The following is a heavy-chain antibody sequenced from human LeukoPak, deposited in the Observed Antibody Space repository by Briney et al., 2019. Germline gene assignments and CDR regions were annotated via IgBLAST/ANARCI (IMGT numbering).Heavy chain of an antibody. CDR1: GFTFSDYY. Sequence: GGSLRLSCAASGFTFSDYYMDWVRQPPGKRLEWVGRIRIRSKGYTTDYGASVKGRFTASRDDSKNSVYLQMNSLQTEDTALYYCVRDFLWSYDYWGQGTLVTVSS. V-gene: IGHV3-72*01. CDR3: VRDFLWSYDY. CDR2: IRIRSKGYTT. D-gene: IGHD1-26*01. J-gene: IGHJ4*02.